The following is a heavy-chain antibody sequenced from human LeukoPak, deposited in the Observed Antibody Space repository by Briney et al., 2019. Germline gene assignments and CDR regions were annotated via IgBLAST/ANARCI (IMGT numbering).Heavy chain of an antibody. Sequence: HPGGSLRLSCAVSGFTLSSYWMHWVRQLPGKGLVWVSRINSDGSGISYAGSVKGRFTISRDNSKNTLYLQMNSLRAEDTAVYYCAKDVTIDYWGQGTLVTVSS. V-gene: IGHV3-74*01. CDR1: GFTLSSYW. CDR2: INSDGSGI. J-gene: IGHJ4*02. CDR3: AKDVTIDY.